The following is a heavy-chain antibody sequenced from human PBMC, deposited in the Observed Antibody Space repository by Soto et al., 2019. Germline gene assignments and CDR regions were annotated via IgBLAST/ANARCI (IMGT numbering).Heavy chain of an antibody. D-gene: IGHD3-22*01. J-gene: IGHJ1*01. CDR3: AREDHSSGHAGTFQR. Sequence: QVQLVESGGGVVQPGKSLRLSCAASGFSLSDNPMHWVRQAPGERLEWVVLISNDGNNRQYADSVKGRYTISRDISENTLYLQMNSLRPEDTAVFYCAREDHSSGHAGTFQRWGQGTLVIVSS. CDR2: ISNDGNNR. V-gene: IGHV3-30-3*01. CDR1: GFSLSDNP.